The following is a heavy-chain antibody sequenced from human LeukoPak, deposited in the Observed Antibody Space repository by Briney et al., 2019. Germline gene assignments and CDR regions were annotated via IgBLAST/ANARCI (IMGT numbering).Heavy chain of an antibody. CDR2: INPSSGDT. D-gene: IGHD2-8*01. CDR3: ATCNGPENA. Sequence: ASVKVSCKASGYTFIGDYMYWGGQAPGHGLEWMGWINPSSGDTDYPQKFQGRVTMTRDTAINTGYMELRRLTEDDTDVYYCATCNGPENAWGQGTLVTVSS. J-gene: IGHJ5*02. V-gene: IGHV1-2*02. CDR1: GYTFIGDY.